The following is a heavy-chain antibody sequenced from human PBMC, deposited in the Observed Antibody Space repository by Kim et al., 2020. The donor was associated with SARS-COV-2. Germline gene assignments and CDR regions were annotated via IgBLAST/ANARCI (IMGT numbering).Heavy chain of an antibody. J-gene: IGHJ4*02. V-gene: IGHV3-30*01. Sequence: GKGRFTTSREHSKNTLYLQMNSLRAEDTAVYYCARDPSRRSSTYYFDYWGQGTLVTVSS. D-gene: IGHD3-16*01. CDR3: ARDPSRRSSTYYFDY.